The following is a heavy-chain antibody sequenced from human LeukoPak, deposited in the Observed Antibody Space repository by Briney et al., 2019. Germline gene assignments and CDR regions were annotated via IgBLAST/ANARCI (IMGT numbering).Heavy chain of an antibody. CDR1: AYILATDD. CDR3: ATESALTSSGALFHYCDP. V-gene: IGHV1-8*01. CDR2: MTPTSLFT. D-gene: IGHD3-3*01. J-gene: IGHJ5*02. Sequence: PSVNPSCTPSAYILATDDVHWLRDARAQGREWMGWMTPTSLFTGYGQNFQGRLTLTWDATVNAVYMELTSLRSDDTAVYYCATESALTSSGALFHYCDPWGQGTLVTVSP.